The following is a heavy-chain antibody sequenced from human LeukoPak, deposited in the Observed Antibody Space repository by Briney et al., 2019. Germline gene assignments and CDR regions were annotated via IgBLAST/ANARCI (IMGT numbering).Heavy chain of an antibody. D-gene: IGHD5-12*01. CDR2: ISGVGTT. V-gene: IGHV3-23*01. CDR3: AKDQISSGYDFNYFNL. Sequence: PGGSLRLSCAASGFYFSTYVMGWVRQAPGKGLEWVAGISGVGTTFYAGSVQGRFTISRENFNNTLYLQMNSLRVEHTAVYFCAKDQISSGYDFNYFNLWGQGTLVTVSS. CDR1: GFYFSTYV. J-gene: IGHJ4*02.